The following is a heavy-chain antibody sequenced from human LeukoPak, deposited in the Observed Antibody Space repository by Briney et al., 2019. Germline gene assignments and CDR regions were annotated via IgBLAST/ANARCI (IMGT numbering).Heavy chain of an antibody. CDR1: GFTFSSYG. CDR3: AADTIFGVVNHYYFDY. CDR2: IRYDGSNK. D-gene: IGHD3-3*01. V-gene: IGHV3-30*02. Sequence: GGSLRLSCAASGFTFSSYGMHWVRQAPGKGLEWVAFIRYDGSNKYYADSVKGRFTISRDNSKNTLYLQMNSLRAEDTAVYYCAADTIFGVVNHYYFDYWGQGTLVTVSS. J-gene: IGHJ4*02.